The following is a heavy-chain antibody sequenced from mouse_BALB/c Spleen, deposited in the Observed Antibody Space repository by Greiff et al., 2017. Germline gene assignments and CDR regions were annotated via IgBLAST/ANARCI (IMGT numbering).Heavy chain of an antibody. D-gene: IGHD4-1*02. CDR3: ARGNYYFDD. Sequence: EVMLVESGGGLVKPGGSLKLSCAASGFTFSSYAMSWVRQTPEKRLEWVASISSGGSTYYPDSVKGRFTISRDNARNILYLQMSSLRSEDTAMYYCARGNYYFDDWGQGTTLTVSS. CDR1: GFTFSSYA. V-gene: IGHV5-6-5*01. J-gene: IGHJ2*01. CDR2: ISSGGST.